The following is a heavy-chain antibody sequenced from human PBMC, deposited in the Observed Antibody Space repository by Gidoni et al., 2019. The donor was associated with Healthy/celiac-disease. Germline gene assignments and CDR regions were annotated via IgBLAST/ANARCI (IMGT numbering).Heavy chain of an antibody. CDR3: ARDWSLGYGDYVFHEGAFDI. V-gene: IGHV3-11*01. CDR1: GFTFSDYY. Sequence: QVQLVESGGGLVKPGGSLRLSCAASGFTFSDYYMSWIRQAPGKGLEWVSYISSSGSTIYYADSVKGRFTISRENAKNSLYLQMNSLRAEDTAVYYCARDWSLGYGDYVFHEGAFDIWGQGTMVTVSS. CDR2: ISSSGSTI. D-gene: IGHD4-17*01. J-gene: IGHJ3*02.